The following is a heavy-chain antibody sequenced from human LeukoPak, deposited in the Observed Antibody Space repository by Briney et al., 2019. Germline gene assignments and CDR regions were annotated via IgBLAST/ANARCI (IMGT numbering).Heavy chain of an antibody. Sequence: SETLSLTCTVSSGSISSYFWSWIRQPPGKGLEWIGYIYYSGSTNYNPSLKSRVTISVDTSKNQFSLKLSSVTAADTAVYYCARFYDSSWYFDLWGRGTLVTVSS. D-gene: IGHD3-22*01. CDR1: SGSISSYF. V-gene: IGHV4-59*01. J-gene: IGHJ2*01. CDR2: IYYSGST. CDR3: ARFYDSSWYFDL.